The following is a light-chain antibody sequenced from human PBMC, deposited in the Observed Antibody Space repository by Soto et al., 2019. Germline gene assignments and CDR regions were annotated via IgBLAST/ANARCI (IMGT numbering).Light chain of an antibody. Sequence: EIVMTQSPATLSVSPGETASLSCRASQSAGNFLAWYQQKPGQAHRLLIYYISTRATGIPARFSGSGSGTEFTLTIKSLQSEDSAVYYCKQHNQWPITVGQGTRLEIK. CDR3: KQHNQWPIT. V-gene: IGKV3D-15*01. CDR2: YIS. J-gene: IGKJ5*01. CDR1: QSAGNF.